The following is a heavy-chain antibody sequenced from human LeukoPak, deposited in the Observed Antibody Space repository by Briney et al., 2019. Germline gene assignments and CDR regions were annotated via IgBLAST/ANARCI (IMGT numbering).Heavy chain of an antibody. J-gene: IGHJ4*02. Sequence: GGSLRLSCAASGFTFSDYEMTWVRQAPGKGLEWVATIKQDENGKYYADSVKGRFTISRDNSKNTLYLQMNSLRDEDTALYYCARLGRSWSADYWGQGTLVTVSS. CDR1: GFTFSDYE. CDR3: ARLGRSWSADY. D-gene: IGHD6-13*01. V-gene: IGHV3-7*02. CDR2: IKQDENGK.